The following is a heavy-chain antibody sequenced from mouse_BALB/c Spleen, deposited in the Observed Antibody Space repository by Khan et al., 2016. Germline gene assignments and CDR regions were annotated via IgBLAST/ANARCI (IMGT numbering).Heavy chain of an antibody. V-gene: IGHV3-8*02. J-gene: IGHJ4*01. CDR1: GDSITSGY. CDR2: ISHSGST. CDR3: ARNDGSTYVRGMDY. Sequence: EVQLQESGPSLVKLSQTLSLTCSVTGDSITSGYWNWIRKFPGNKLEYMGYISHSGSTYYNPSLNSRISITRDTSKNQYYLQLNSVTTEDTASYYCARNDGSTYVRGMDYWGQGTSVTVSS. D-gene: IGHD1-1*01.